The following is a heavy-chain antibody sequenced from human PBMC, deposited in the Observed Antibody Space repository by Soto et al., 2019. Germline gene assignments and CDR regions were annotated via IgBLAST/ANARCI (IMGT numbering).Heavy chain of an antibody. Sequence: QVQLVQSGAEVKNSGASVKVSCKASGYTFTSYGFSWVRQAPGQGLEWMGWISASNGNTNYAQKLQGRVTITADESTSTAYMELSSLRSEDTAVYYCARESDRCSGGSCYSDLGYWGQGTLVTVSS. CDR3: ARESDRCSGGSCYSDLGY. CDR2: ISASNGNT. CDR1: GYTFTSYG. J-gene: IGHJ4*02. D-gene: IGHD2-15*01. V-gene: IGHV1-18*01.